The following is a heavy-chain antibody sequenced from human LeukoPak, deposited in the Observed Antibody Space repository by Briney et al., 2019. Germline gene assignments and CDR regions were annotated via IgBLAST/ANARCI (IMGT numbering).Heavy chain of an antibody. J-gene: IGHJ4*02. CDR3: ARHVYGEYGPGDY. Sequence: SETLSLTCAVYGGSFSGYYWSWIRQPPGKGLEWIGSIRISGNTYYSPSLKSRVTISVDTSRNQFSLKLSSVTAADTAVYYCARHVYGEYGPGDYWGQGILVTVSS. CDR1: GGSFSGYY. CDR2: IRISGNT. V-gene: IGHV4-34*01. D-gene: IGHD4-17*01.